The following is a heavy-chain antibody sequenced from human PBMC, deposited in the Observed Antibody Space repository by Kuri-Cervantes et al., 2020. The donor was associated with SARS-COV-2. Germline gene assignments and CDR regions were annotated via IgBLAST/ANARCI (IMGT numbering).Heavy chain of an antibody. Sequence: GGSLRLSCKGSGYSFTSYWIGWVRQMPGKGLEWMGIIYPGDSDIRYSPSFQGQVTISADKSISTAYLQWSSLKASDTAMYYCARLLALVGHWFDPWGQGTLVTVSS. V-gene: IGHV5-51*01. J-gene: IGHJ5*02. CDR3: ARLLALVGHWFDP. D-gene: IGHD3-9*01. CDR2: IYPGDSDI. CDR1: GYSFTSYW.